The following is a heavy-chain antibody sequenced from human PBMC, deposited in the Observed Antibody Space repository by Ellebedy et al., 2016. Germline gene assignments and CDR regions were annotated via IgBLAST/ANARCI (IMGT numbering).Heavy chain of an antibody. CDR1: GAPINFYY. Sequence: SETLSLTCSVSGAPINFYYWNWIRQPPGKGLEWIGYVYYSGTSDYNPSLRGRVSMSVDASKSRFSLNLTSVTAADTAVYYCAKWFEDFSALDIWGQGIPVTVSS. D-gene: IGHD3-10*01. CDR3: AKWFEDFSALDI. J-gene: IGHJ3*02. V-gene: IGHV4-59*01. CDR2: VYYSGTS.